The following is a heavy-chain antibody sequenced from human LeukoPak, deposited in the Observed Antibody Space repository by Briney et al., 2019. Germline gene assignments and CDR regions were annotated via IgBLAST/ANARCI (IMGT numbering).Heavy chain of an antibody. CDR2: INPNSGGT. Sequence: ASVKVSCKASGYTFTGYYMHWVRQAPGQGLEWMGWINPNSGGTYYAQKFQGRVTMTRDTSITTAYMELSRLRSDDTAVYYCARAYCTGGSCYSHHYYYMDVWGKGTTVTVSS. CDR3: ARAYCTGGSCYSHHYYYMDV. CDR1: GYTFTGYY. D-gene: IGHD2-15*01. V-gene: IGHV1-2*02. J-gene: IGHJ6*03.